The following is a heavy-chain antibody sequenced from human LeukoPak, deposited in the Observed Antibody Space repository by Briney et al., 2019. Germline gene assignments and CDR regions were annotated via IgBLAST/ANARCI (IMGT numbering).Heavy chain of an antibody. Sequence: GSSVKVSCKASGGTFSSYAISWVRQAPGQGLEWMGWISAYNGNTIYAQKLQGRVTMTTDTSTSTAYMELRSLRSDDTAVYYCARDEQQLARWGQGTLVTVSS. J-gene: IGHJ4*02. CDR3: ARDEQQLAR. CDR2: ISAYNGNT. V-gene: IGHV1-18*01. CDR1: GGTFSSYA. D-gene: IGHD6-13*01.